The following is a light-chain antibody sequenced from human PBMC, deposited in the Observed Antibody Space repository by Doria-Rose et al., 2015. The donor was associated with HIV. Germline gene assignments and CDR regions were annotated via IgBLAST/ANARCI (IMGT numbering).Light chain of an antibody. CDR2: DVS. CDR3: SSYTSNNTPVV. J-gene: IGLJ2*01. V-gene: IGLV2-14*01. Sequence: QAVVTQPASVSGSPGQSITISCTGTSSDIGGYNYVSWYQQHPGKAPKLMIYDVSKRPSGVSNRFSGPKSGNTASLTISGLQAEDEADYYCSSYTSNNTPVVFGGGTKLTVL. CDR1: SSDIGGYNY.